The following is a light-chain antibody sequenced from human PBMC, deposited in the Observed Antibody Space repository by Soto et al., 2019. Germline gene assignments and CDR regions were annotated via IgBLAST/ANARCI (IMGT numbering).Light chain of an antibody. V-gene: IGKV1-39*01. CDR3: QQSYSTPIT. CDR1: QSISSY. J-gene: IGKJ5*01. CDR2: AAS. Sequence: DIQMTQSPSSLSASVGDRVTITCRASQSISSYLNWYQQKPVKAPKLLIYAASSLQSGVPSRFSGSGSGTDFTLTISSLQPEDFATYYCQQSYSTPITFGQGTRLDSK.